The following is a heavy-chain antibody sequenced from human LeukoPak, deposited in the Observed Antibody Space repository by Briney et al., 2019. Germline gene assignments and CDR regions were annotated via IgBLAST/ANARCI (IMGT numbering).Heavy chain of an antibody. CDR1: GFTFSSYA. Sequence: GGSLRLSCAASGFTFSSYAMHWVRQAPGKGLEWVAVISYDGSNKYYADSVKGRFTISRDNSKNTLYLQMNSLRAEDTAVYYCARDVGRYSSSWYPPTGFDPWGQGTLVTVSS. CDR3: ARDVGRYSSSWYPPTGFDP. D-gene: IGHD6-13*01. CDR2: ISYDGSNK. V-gene: IGHV3-30-3*01. J-gene: IGHJ5*02.